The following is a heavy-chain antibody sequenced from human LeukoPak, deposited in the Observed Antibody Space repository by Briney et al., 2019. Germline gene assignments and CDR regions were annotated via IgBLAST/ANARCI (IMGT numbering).Heavy chain of an antibody. V-gene: IGHV3-23*01. CDR2: ISGSGGST. Sequence: KGLEWVSAISGSGGSTYYADSVKGRFTISRDNSKNTLYLQMNSLRAEDTAVYYCAKDAPFDWLSYYFDYWGQGTLVTVSS. D-gene: IGHD3-9*01. CDR3: AKDAPFDWLSYYFDY. J-gene: IGHJ4*02.